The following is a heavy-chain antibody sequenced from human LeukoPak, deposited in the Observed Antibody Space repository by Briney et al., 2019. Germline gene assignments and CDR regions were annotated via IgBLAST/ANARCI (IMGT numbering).Heavy chain of an antibody. J-gene: IGHJ4*02. CDR3: ASTFYGDSPPY. CDR2: INNSGGKT. Sequence: PGGSLRLSCTASEFTFRYYAMAWVRQATGKGLEWVSGINNSGGKTYYADSVKGRFTISRDNSKNMLYLQMSSLRADDTAVYYCASTFYGDSPPYWGQGTLVTVSS. V-gene: IGHV3-23*01. D-gene: IGHD4-17*01. CDR1: EFTFRYYA.